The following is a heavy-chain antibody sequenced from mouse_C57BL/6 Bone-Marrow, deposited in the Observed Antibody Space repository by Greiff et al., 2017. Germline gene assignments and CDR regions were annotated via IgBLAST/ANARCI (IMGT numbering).Heavy chain of an antibody. D-gene: IGHD2-5*01. Sequence: EVQLVESGGDLVKPGGSLKLSCAASGFTFSSYGMSWVRQTPDKRLEWVATISSGGSYTYYPDSVKGRFTISRDNAKNTLYLQMSSLKSEDTAMYYCARHDYYSNHWYFDVWGTGTTVTVSS. CDR2: ISSGGSYT. J-gene: IGHJ1*03. V-gene: IGHV5-6*01. CDR3: ARHDYYSNHWYFDV. CDR1: GFTFSSYG.